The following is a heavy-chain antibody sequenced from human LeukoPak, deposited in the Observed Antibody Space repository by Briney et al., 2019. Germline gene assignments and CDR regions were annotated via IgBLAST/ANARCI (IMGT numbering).Heavy chain of an antibody. J-gene: IGHJ4*02. D-gene: IGHD5-12*01. CDR2: IIGSSGST. Sequence: LPGGSLRPSCVASGFSFNNYAMNWVRQAPGKGLEWVSLIIGSSGSTFYADSVKGRFTISRDKSKNTLYLQMNSLRAEDTAVYYCAKGAYDCIEIAYFDYWGQGSLVTVSS. CDR1: GFSFNNYA. CDR3: AKGAYDCIEIAYFDY. V-gene: IGHV3-23*01.